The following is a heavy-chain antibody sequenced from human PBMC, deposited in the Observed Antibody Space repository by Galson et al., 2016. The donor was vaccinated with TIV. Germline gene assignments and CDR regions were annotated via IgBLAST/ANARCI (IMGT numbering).Heavy chain of an antibody. CDR1: GFSVSYKH. CDR2: IYSNDDT. D-gene: IGHD4/OR15-4a*01. J-gene: IGHJ4*02. V-gene: IGHV3-53*01. Sequence: SLRLSCAASGFSVSYKHMIWVRQAPGRGLEWVLLIYSNDDTHHAGSVQGRFSISRDTSKNTIYLQMNNLRVEDTAVYYCAREGRGGAYPNNFDFWGQGTLVTVSS. CDR3: AREGRGGAYPNNFDF.